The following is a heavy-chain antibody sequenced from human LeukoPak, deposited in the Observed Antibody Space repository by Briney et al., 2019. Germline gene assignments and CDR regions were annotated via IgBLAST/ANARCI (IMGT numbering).Heavy chain of an antibody. D-gene: IGHD2-2*02. V-gene: IGHV3-23*01. CDR1: GFTFSSYA. J-gene: IGHJ4*02. Sequence: GGSLRLSCAASGFTFSSYAMSWVRQAPGKGLEWVSAISGSGGSTYYADSVKGRFTISRDNSKNTLYLQMNSLRAEDTAVYYCAKDIVVVPAATPQGPFDYWGQGTLVTVSS. CDR2: ISGSGGST. CDR3: AKDIVVVPAATPQGPFDY.